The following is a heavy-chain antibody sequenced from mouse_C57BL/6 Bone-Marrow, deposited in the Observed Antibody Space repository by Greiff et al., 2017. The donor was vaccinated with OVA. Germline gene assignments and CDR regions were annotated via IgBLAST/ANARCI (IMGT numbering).Heavy chain of an antibody. Sequence: EVKLMESEGGLVQPGSSMKLSCTASGFTFSDYYMAWVRQVPEKGLEWVANINYDGSSTYYLDSLKSRFIISRDNAKNILYLQMSSLKSEDTATYYCARAIYDYSFAYWGQGTLVTVSA. CDR3: ARAIYDYSFAY. J-gene: IGHJ3*01. CDR2: INYDGSST. CDR1: GFTFSDYY. D-gene: IGHD2-4*01. V-gene: IGHV5-16*01.